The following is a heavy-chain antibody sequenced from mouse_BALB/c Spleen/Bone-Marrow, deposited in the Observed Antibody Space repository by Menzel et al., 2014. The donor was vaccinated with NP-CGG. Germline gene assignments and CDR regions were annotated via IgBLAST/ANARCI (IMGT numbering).Heavy chain of an antibody. V-gene: IGHV1-63*02. CDR3: ARRGTGVDY. D-gene: IGHD4-1*01. CDR2: IYPGGGYT. Sequence: GQRQQPGAERVRPGTSGKISGKASGYTFTNSWPGGVKQRPGHGLEGMGDIYPGGGYTNYNEKFKGKATLTADTSSSTAYMQLSSLTSEDSAVYFCARRGTGVDYWGQGTTLTVSS. CDR1: GYTFTNSW. J-gene: IGHJ2*01.